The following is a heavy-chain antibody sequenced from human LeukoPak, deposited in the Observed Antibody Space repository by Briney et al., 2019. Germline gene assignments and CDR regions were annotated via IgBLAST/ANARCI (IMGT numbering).Heavy chain of an antibody. CDR2: INHSGST. V-gene: IGHV4-34*01. D-gene: IGHD6-19*01. CDR3: ASGRRTYSSGWYDY. CDR1: GGSFSGYY. Sequence: SETLSLTCAVYGGSFSGYYWSWIRQPPGKGLEWIGEINHSGSTNYNPSLKSRVTISVDTSKNQLSLKLSSVTAADTAVYYCASGRRTYSSGWYDYWGQGTLVTVSS. J-gene: IGHJ4*02.